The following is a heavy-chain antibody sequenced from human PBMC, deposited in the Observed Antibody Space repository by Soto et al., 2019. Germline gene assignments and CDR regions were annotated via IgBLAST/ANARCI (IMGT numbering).Heavy chain of an antibody. J-gene: IGHJ4*02. CDR2: IIPLFGTA. D-gene: IGHD5-12*01. CDR3: ARDRSMDGYNSRSFDY. CDR1: GGTFSSFG. Sequence: QVQLVQSGAEVKKPGSSVKVSSKASGGTFSSFGFNWVRQAPGQGLEWMGGIIPLFGTANYAEKFQGRVTISADEGTSTASMELIGLRSEDTAIYYCARDRSMDGYNSRSFDYWGQGTLVTVS. V-gene: IGHV1-69*01.